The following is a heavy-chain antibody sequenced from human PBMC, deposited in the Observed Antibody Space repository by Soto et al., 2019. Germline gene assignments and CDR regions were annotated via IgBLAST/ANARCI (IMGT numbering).Heavy chain of an antibody. CDR2: ISYDGSKK. Sequence: GGSLRLSCAASGFTFSNSAMHWVRQAPGKGLEWVAVISYDGSKKYDADSVKGRFTISRDNSKNTLHLQMNSLRAEDTAVYYCAKSAGHSGYAGPDVFDIWGQGTMVTVSS. CDR3: AKSAGHSGYAGPDVFDI. CDR1: GFTFSNSA. V-gene: IGHV3-30*18. J-gene: IGHJ3*02. D-gene: IGHD5-12*01.